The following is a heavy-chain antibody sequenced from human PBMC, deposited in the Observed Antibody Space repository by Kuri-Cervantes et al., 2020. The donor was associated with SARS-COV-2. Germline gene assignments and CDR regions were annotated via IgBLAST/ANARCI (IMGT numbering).Heavy chain of an antibody. CDR1: GYTFTSYG. J-gene: IGHJ6*02. D-gene: IGHD1-1*01. CDR3: ARDMGTYYYYGMDV. Sequence: ASVKVSCKASGYTFTSYGISWVRQATGQGLEWMGWMNPNSGNTGYAQKFQGRVTMTRNTSISTAYMELSRLRSDDTAVYYCARDMGTYYYYGMDVWGQGTTVTVSS. CDR2: MNPNSGNT. V-gene: IGHV1-8*02.